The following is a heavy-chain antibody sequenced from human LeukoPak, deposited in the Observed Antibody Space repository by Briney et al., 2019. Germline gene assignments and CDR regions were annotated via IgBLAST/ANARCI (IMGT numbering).Heavy chain of an antibody. CDR1: GYTFTGYY. Sequence: RASVKVSCKASGYTFTGYYMHWVRQAPGQGLEWMGWINPNSGGTNYAQKFQGRVTMTRDTSISTAYMELSRLRSDDTAVYYCARDTRSKRAYYYDSSGSDYWGQGTLVTVSS. D-gene: IGHD3-22*01. J-gene: IGHJ4*02. V-gene: IGHV1-2*02. CDR2: INPNSGGT. CDR3: ARDTRSKRAYYYDSSGSDY.